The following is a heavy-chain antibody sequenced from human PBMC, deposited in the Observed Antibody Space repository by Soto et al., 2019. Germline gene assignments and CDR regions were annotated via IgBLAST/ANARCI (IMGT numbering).Heavy chain of an antibody. CDR2: IYYSGST. J-gene: IGHJ4*02. CDR1: NASISTYY. D-gene: IGHD7-27*01. Sequence: QVQLQESGPGLVKPSETLSLTCTVSNASISTYYWTWIRQPPGKGLEWIGFIYYSGSTNYNPSLQSRVTISVDTSKNPFSLKMNSVTAADTAVYYCARPGRDWGALHYWGQGTLVTVSS. V-gene: IGHV4-59*08. CDR3: ARPGRDWGALHY.